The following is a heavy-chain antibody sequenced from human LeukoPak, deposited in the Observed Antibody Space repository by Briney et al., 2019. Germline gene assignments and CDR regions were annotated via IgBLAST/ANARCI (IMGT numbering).Heavy chain of an antibody. D-gene: IGHD1-26*01. CDR2: FFYDGST. J-gene: IGHJ5*02. Sequence: SETLSLTCSVSGDSISNNYWSWIRQPPGKGLEWIGHFFYDGSTYYNPSLKSRLTISVDTSKNQFSLRLSSVTVADTAVYYCARQGAFDPWGQGTLVTVSS. CDR3: ARQGAFDP. V-gene: IGHV4-59*04. CDR1: GDSISNNY.